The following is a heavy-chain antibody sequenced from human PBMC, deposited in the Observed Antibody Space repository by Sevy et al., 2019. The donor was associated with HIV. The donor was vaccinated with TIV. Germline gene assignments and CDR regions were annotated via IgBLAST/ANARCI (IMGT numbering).Heavy chain of an antibody. J-gene: IGHJ4*02. CDR2: IYSGGST. Sequence: GGSLRLSCAASGFTVSSNYMSWVRQAPGKGLEWVSVIYSGGSTYYADSVKGRFTISRDNSKNTLYLQMNSLRAEDTAVYYCAREGYYYDSSGYPYYFDYWGQGPLVTVSS. CDR3: AREGYYYDSSGYPYYFDY. V-gene: IGHV3-66*01. CDR1: GFTVSSNY. D-gene: IGHD3-22*01.